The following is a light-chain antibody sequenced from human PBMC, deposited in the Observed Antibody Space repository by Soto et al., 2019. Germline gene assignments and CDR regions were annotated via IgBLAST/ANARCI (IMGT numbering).Light chain of an antibody. Sequence: PSFLSASAGDRVSITCRASQAISSYLAWYQQKPGKAPNLLIYTASSLQSGVPSRFSGSGSGTDFTLTISSLQPEDFATYYCLQTYSTPLTFGGGTKVDIK. CDR2: TAS. CDR1: QAISSY. V-gene: IGKV1-39*01. CDR3: LQTYSTPLT. J-gene: IGKJ4*01.